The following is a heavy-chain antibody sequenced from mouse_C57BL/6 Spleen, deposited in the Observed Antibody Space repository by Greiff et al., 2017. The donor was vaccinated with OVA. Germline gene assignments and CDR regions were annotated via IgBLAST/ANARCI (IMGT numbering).Heavy chain of an antibody. J-gene: IGHJ4*01. CDR3: ARGYYGSSYNYAMDY. CDR2: INPNYGTT. D-gene: IGHD1-1*01. V-gene: IGHV1-39*01. Sequence: VQLHQSGPELVKPGASVKISCKASGYSFTDYNMNWVKQSNGKSLEWIGVINPNYGTTSYNQKFKGKATLTVDQSSSTAYMQLNSLTSEDSAVYYCARGYYGSSYNYAMDYWGQGTSVTVSS. CDR1: GYSFTDYN.